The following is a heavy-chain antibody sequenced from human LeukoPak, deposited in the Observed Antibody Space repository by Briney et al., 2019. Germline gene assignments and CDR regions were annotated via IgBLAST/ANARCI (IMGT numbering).Heavy chain of an antibody. J-gene: IGHJ4*02. CDR3: ARDNSYYFDY. D-gene: IGHD2-15*01. V-gene: IGHV1-2*02. CDR1: GYTFTAFY. CDR2: INPNSGGT. Sequence: ASVKVSCKASGYTFTAFYIHWVRQAPGQGLEWMGWINPNSGGTNYAQKFQGRVTMTRDTSISTAYMELNRLRSDDTAVYYCARDNSYYFDYWGQGTLVTVSS.